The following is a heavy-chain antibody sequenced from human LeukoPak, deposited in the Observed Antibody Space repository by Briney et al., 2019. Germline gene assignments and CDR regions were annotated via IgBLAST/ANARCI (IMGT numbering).Heavy chain of an antibody. J-gene: IGHJ6*03. Sequence: TSETLSLTCTVSGGSISSSSYYWGWIRQSSGKGLEWIASIYDSGSTNYNPSLKSRVTISVDTSKNQFSLKLSSVTAADTAVYYCARSVEGYCSGGSCYSYYYYMDVWGKGTTVTVSS. V-gene: IGHV4-39*07. D-gene: IGHD2-15*01. CDR2: IYDSGST. CDR3: ARSVEGYCSGGSCYSYYYYMDV. CDR1: GGSISSSSYY.